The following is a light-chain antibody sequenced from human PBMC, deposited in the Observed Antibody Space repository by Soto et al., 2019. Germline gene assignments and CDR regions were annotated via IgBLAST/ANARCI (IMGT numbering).Light chain of an antibody. Sequence: EIVMTQSPATLSVSPGERATLSCRASQSVSSDFAWYQQKTGQAPRLLIYGASSRATGIPDRFSGSGSGTELTLTISRLQSDDFAVYYCQKYNNWPPTXGPGTKVDIK. CDR2: GAS. CDR3: QKYNNWPPT. CDR1: QSVSSD. J-gene: IGKJ3*01. V-gene: IGKV3-15*01.